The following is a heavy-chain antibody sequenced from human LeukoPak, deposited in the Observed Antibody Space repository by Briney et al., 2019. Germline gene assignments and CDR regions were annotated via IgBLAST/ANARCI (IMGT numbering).Heavy chain of an antibody. CDR2: ISYYSNKI. Sequence: GGSLRLSCAASGFTLIGYVMHWGRQAPGKGLEWVAVISYYSNKIYYAGSVNGRFTTSRDSSKNTLYLQMNSLRAGDTAVYYCARSECAIASYTHGRGKGSTVTVSS. V-gene: IGHV3-30*03. D-gene: IGHD3-3*01. J-gene: IGHJ6*01. CDR3: ARSECAIASYTHG. CDR1: GFTLIGYV.